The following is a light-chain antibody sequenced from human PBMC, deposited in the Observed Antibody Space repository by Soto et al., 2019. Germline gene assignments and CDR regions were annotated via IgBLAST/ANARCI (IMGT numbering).Light chain of an antibody. CDR3: QQSYSSPIT. J-gene: IGKJ5*01. CDR2: AAS. V-gene: IGKV1-39*01. Sequence: DIQMTQSPSYLSASVGDRVTITCRASQTIGIYLNWYQQKPGKAPKFLMYAASNLKGGVSSRFIGSGAGTDFTLTITSLQPEDFAIYYCQQSYSSPITFGQGTRLEIK. CDR1: QTIGIY.